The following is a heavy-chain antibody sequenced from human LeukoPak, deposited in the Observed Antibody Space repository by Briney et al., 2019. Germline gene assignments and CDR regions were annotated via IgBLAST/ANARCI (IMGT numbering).Heavy chain of an antibody. CDR1: GFTFSDYY. CDR3: ARGRYCSSTSCSNGYYYMDV. J-gene: IGHJ6*03. D-gene: IGHD2-2*01. Sequence: GGSLRLSCAASGFTFSDYYMSWIRQAPGKGLERVSYISSSGSTIYYADSVKGRFTISRDNAKNSLYLQMNSLRAEDTAVYYCARGRYCSSTSCSNGYYYMDVWGKGTTVTVSS. V-gene: IGHV3-11*01. CDR2: ISSSGSTI.